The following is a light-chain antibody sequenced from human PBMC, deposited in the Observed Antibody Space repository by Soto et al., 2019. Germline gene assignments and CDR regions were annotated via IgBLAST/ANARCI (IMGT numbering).Light chain of an antibody. CDR2: GAS. CDR1: QILSSN. V-gene: IGKV3-15*01. J-gene: IGKJ4*01. CDR3: QQYNNWPRT. Sequence: EIVLTQSPGTLSLSPGEGATLSCRASQILSSNYLAWYQQKPGQAPRLLIYGASTRATGIPARFSGSGSGTEFTLTISSLPSEDFAVYYCQQYNNWPRTFGGGTKVDIK.